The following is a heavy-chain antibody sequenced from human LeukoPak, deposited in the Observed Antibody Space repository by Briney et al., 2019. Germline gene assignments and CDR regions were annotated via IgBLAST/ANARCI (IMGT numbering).Heavy chain of an antibody. Sequence: GGSLRLSCAASGFTFSSYAMSWVRQAPGKGLEWVSGISGSGDNTYYADSVKGRFTISRDNSKNTLYVQMNSLRAEDTAVYYCAKDWKSGSYYYWGQGTLVTVSS. J-gene: IGHJ4*02. V-gene: IGHV3-23*01. CDR1: GFTFSSYA. CDR3: AKDWKSGSYYY. CDR2: ISGSGDNT. D-gene: IGHD1-26*01.